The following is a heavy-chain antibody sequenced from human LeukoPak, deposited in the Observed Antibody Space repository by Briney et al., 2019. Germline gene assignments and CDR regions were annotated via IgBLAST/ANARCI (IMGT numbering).Heavy chain of an antibody. CDR3: ASTETEIYYYYGMDV. J-gene: IGHJ6*02. V-gene: IGHV1-3*01. D-gene: IGHD4-11*01. Sequence: VASVKVSCKASGYTFTSYAMHWVRPAPGQRLEWMGWINAGNGNTKYSQKFQGRVTITRDTSASTAYMELSSLRSEDTAVYYCASTETEIYYYYGMDVWGQGITVTVSS. CDR1: GYTFTSYA. CDR2: INAGNGNT.